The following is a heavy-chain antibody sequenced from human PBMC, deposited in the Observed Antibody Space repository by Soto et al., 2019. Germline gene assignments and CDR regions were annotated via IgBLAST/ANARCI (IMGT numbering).Heavy chain of an antibody. Sequence: ASVKVSCNXSGYTFTGYYMHWVRQAPGQGLVWMGWINPNSGGTNYAQKFQGRVTMTRDTSISTAYMELSRLRSDDTAVYYCASCTYGSGSLAAYYYYGMDVWGQGTTVTVS. D-gene: IGHD3-10*01. CDR3: ASCTYGSGSLAAYYYYGMDV. CDR1: GYTFTGYY. V-gene: IGHV1-2*02. J-gene: IGHJ6*02. CDR2: INPNSGGT.